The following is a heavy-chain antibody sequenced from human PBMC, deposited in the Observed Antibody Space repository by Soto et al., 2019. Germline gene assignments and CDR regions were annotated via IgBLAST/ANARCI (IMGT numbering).Heavy chain of an antibody. Sequence: ASVKVSCKASGYTFTSYGISWVRQAPGQGLEWMGWISAYNGNTNYAQKLQGRVTMTTDTSTSTAYMELRSLRSDDTAVYYCARGSSSGYYYYYYGMDVWGQGITVTVSS. CDR2: ISAYNGNT. D-gene: IGHD3-22*01. J-gene: IGHJ6*02. CDR3: ARGSSSGYYYYYYGMDV. CDR1: GYTFTSYG. V-gene: IGHV1-18*04.